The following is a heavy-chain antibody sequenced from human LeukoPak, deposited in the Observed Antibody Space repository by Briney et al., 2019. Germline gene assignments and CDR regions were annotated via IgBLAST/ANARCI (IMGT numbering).Heavy chain of an antibody. CDR3: ARGGGTYLDWYFDF. CDR2: ISWSSESI. V-gene: IGHV3-9*03. CDR1: GFIFDDYA. J-gene: IGHJ2*01. D-gene: IGHD2-21*01. Sequence: WSLRLSCAASGFIFDDYAMHWVRQLPGKGLEWVSGISWSSESIGYADSVKGRFSISRDNAKNSLYLQMNSLRAEDMALYYCARGGGTYLDWYFDFWGRGTLVTVSS.